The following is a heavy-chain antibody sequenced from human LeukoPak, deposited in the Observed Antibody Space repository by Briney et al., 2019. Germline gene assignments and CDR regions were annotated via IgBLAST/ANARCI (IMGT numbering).Heavy chain of an antibody. CDR1: GFTFSRHG. CDR2: ISNDGSRK. V-gene: IGHV3-30*03. D-gene: IGHD3-3*01. Sequence: GGSLRLSCAPSGFTFSRHGMHWVRQAPGKGLEWVAIISNDGSRKYYAHSVEGRFTISRDNSKNTLYLQKDSLRAEDTAVYYCARDRAWNYFDYWGQGTLVTVSS. CDR3: ARDRAWNYFDY. J-gene: IGHJ4*02.